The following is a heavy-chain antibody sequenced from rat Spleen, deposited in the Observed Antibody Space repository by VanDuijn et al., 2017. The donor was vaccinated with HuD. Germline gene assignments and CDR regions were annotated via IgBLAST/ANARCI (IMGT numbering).Heavy chain of an antibody. CDR3: TRGTYYRH. D-gene: IGHD1-12*01. J-gene: IGHJ2*01. CDR2: ISTSGGNL. Sequence: EVQLVESGGGLVQPGRSMKLSCAASGLSFSNYDMAWVRQAPTKGLEWVASISTSGGNLYYRDSVKGRFTISRDNAKNTLYLQMNNLRSEDTATYYCTRGTYYRHWGQGVMVTVSS. CDR1: GLSFSNYD. V-gene: IGHV5-25*01.